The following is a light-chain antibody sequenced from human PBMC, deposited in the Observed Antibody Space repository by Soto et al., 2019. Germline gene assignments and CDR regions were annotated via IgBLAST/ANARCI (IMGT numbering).Light chain of an antibody. Sequence: DIQPTHSPSSLSASVGDRVTITCQASQDISNYLNWYQQKPGKAPKLLIDDVTNLETGVPSRFSGSGSGTHFTFTIGSLQPEDIATYYCQQYYDLPITFGQGTRLEIK. CDR1: QDISNY. CDR3: QQYYDLPIT. CDR2: DVT. V-gene: IGKV1-33*01. J-gene: IGKJ5*01.